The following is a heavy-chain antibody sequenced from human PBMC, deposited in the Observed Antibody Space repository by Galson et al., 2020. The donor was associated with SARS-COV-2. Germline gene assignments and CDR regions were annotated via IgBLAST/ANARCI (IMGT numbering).Heavy chain of an antibody. D-gene: IGHD3-9*01. CDR1: GYTFTGYY. Sequence: ASVKVSCKASGYTFTGYYMHWVRQAPGQGLEWMGWINPNSGGTNYAQKFQGWVTMTRDTSISTAYMELSRLRSDDTAVYYCARDPLPRDPGLSASILTGYFDYWGQGTLVTVSS. J-gene: IGHJ4*02. CDR3: ARDPLPRDPGLSASILTGYFDY. CDR2: INPNSGGT. V-gene: IGHV1-2*04.